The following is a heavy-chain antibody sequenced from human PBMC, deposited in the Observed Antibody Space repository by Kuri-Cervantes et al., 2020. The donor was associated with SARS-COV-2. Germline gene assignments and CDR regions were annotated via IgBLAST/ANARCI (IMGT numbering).Heavy chain of an antibody. V-gene: IGHV1-2*02. CDR3: AIGGLDCSSTSCYSGYFDY. Sequence: ASVKVSCKASGYTFTSYYMHWVRQAPGQGLEWMGWINPNSGGTNYAQKFQGRVTMTRDTSISTAYMELSRLRSDDTAVYYCAIGGLDCSSTSCYSGYFDYWGQGTLVTVSS. CDR1: GYTFTSYY. J-gene: IGHJ4*02. CDR2: INPNSGGT. D-gene: IGHD2-2*02.